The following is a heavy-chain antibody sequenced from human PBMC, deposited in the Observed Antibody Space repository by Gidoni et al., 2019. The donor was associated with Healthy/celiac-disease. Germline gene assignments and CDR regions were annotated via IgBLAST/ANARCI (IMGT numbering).Heavy chain of an antibody. D-gene: IGHD3-22*01. CDR2: IYYSGST. Sequence: QLQLQESAPGLVKPSETLSLTCTVSVGSISSSSYYWGWIRQPPGKGLEWIGSIYYSGSTYYNPSLKSRVTISVDTSKNQFSLKLSSVTAADTAVYYCARQGRYYYEGAFDIWGQGTMVTVSS. CDR3: ARQGRYYYEGAFDI. V-gene: IGHV4-39*01. J-gene: IGHJ3*02. CDR1: VGSISSSSYY.